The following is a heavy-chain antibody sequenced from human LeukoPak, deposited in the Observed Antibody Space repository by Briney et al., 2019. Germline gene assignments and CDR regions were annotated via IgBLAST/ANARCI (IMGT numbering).Heavy chain of an antibody. CDR1: GCSISSYY. V-gene: IGHV4-59*01. CDR3: ARADNYNWNDVNYYYMDV. D-gene: IGHD1-1*01. J-gene: IGHJ6*03. Sequence: SETLSLTFTVSGCSISSYYWSWIRQPPGKGLEGIGYTYYSGSTNYNPCLKSRVIITVDTSKNQFSLKQSSVTAADTAVYYCARADNYNWNDVNYYYMDVWGKGTTVTVSS. CDR2: TYYSGST.